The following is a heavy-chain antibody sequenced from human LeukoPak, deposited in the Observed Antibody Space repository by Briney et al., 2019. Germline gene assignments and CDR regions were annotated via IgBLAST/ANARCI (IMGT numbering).Heavy chain of an antibody. V-gene: IGHV1-2*02. Sequence: ASVKVSCKASGYTFTGYYMHWVRQAPGQGLEWMGWINPNSGGTNYAQKFQGRVTMTRDTSISTAYMELSRLRSDDTAVCYCARDVEAAAGTKLDYWGQGTLVTVSS. CDR3: ARDVEAAAGTKLDY. D-gene: IGHD6-13*01. CDR1: GYTFTGYY. CDR2: INPNSGGT. J-gene: IGHJ4*02.